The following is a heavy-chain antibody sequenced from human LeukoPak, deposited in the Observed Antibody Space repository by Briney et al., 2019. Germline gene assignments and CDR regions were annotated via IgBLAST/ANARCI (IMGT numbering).Heavy chain of an antibody. V-gene: IGHV4-34*01. CDR2: INHSGST. CDR3: ARRLAIRVYTRFDP. Sequence: PSETLSLTCAVYGGSFRDYLWTWIRQPPGKGLEWIGEINHSGSTNYNPSLKSRVTISVDTSRNQFSLKLSSVTAADTAVYYCARRLAIRVYTRFDPWGQGTLVTVSS. D-gene: IGHD3-16*01. J-gene: IGHJ5*02. CDR1: GGSFRDYL.